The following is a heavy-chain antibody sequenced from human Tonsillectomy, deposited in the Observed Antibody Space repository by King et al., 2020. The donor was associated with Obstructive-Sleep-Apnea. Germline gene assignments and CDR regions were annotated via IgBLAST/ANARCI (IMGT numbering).Heavy chain of an antibody. CDR1: GGSISSANHY. V-gene: IGHV4-30-4*01. CDR2: ISYSGAT. CDR3: VGLVWFGELLSRDY. D-gene: IGHD3-10*01. J-gene: IGHJ4*02. Sequence: VQLQESGPGLVKPSQTLSLTCSVSGGSISSANHYWSWIRQPPGKGLEWIGYISYSGATDYNPSLRSRVTMSSDTSKDQLSLRLGSVPAADTAVYYCVGLVWFGELLSRDYWGQGTLVTVPS.